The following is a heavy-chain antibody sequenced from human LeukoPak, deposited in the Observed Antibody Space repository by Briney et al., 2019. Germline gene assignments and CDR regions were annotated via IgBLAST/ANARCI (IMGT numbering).Heavy chain of an antibody. V-gene: IGHV3-15*01. J-gene: IGHJ4*02. CDR1: GLTFSNAW. CDR3: ATPGTASGYGTYFAY. D-gene: IGHD5-12*01. Sequence: GGSLRLSCAASGLTFSNAWMSWVRQAPGKGLQWVGRIKSKTDGGTADYAAPLKGRFTILRDHSKNTLYLQMNSLKTEDTAVYYCATPGTASGYGTYFAYWGQGTLATVSS. CDR2: IKSKTDGGTA.